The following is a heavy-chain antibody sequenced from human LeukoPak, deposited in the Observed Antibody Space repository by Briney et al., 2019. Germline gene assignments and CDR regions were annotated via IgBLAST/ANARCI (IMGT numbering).Heavy chain of an antibody. Sequence: AGGSLRLSCAASGFTFSSYAMHWVRQAPGKGLEWVAVISYDGSNKYYADSVKGRFTISRDNSKNTLYLQMNSLRAEDTAVYYCAGEKYYDLPHAFDIWGQGTMVTVSS. CDR2: ISYDGSNK. CDR3: AGEKYYDLPHAFDI. V-gene: IGHV3-30-3*01. CDR1: GFTFSSYA. J-gene: IGHJ3*02. D-gene: IGHD3-3*01.